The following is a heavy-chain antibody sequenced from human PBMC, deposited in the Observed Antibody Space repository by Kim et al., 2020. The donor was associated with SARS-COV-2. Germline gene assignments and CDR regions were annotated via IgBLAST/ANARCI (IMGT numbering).Heavy chain of an antibody. V-gene: IGHV1-69*05. CDR3: ARDHGYSSSSGDY. CDR2: FIPLFGTA. D-gene: IGHD6-6*01. J-gene: IGHJ4*02. CDR1: GGTFSSNA. Sequence: SVKVSCKASGGTFSSNAFNWVRQAPGQGLEWIGGFIPLFGTANYAQRFQGRVTVTTDESTSTAYMELNSLRSEDTAVYYCARDHGYSSSSGDYWGQGTL.